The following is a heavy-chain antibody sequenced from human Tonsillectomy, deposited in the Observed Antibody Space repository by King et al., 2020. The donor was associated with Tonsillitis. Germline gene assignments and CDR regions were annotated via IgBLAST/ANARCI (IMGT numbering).Heavy chain of an antibody. D-gene: IGHD4-23*01. V-gene: IGHV1-8*02. J-gene: IGHJ3*02. CDR3: ARGVTDAFDI. CDR2: MNPSSGNT. CDR1: GYTFTSYD. Sequence: VQLVQSGTEVKKPGASVKISCKASGYTFTSYDINWVRQATGQGPEWMGWMNPSSGNTGHAQKFQGRVTMTKNTSISTVYMELSSLRSEDTAVYYCARGVTDAFDIWGQGTMLTVSS.